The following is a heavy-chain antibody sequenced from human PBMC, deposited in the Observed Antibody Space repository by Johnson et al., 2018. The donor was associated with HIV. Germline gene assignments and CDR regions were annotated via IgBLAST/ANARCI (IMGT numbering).Heavy chain of an antibody. V-gene: IGHV3-23*04. CDR2: ISGSGGST. CDR1: GFTFSSYA. Sequence: VQLVESGGGLVKPGGSLRLSCAASGFTFSSYAMSWVRQAPGKGLEWVSAISGSGGSTYYADSVKGRFTISRDNSKNTLYLKMNSLRAEDTAVYYCAKDGRGNYYDSSGYESEDAFDIWGQGTMVTVSS. J-gene: IGHJ3*02. CDR3: AKDGRGNYYDSSGYESEDAFDI. D-gene: IGHD3-22*01.